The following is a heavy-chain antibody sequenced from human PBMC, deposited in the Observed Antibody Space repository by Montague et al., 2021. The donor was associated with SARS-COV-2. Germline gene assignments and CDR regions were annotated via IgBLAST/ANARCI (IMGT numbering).Heavy chain of an antibody. CDR1: GFSLSTSGMC. V-gene: IGHV2-70*01. CDR3: ARIWGATRGDAFDI. J-gene: IGHJ3*02. Sequence: PALVKPTQTLTLTCTFSGFSLSTSGMCVSWIRQPPGKALEWLALIDWDDDEYYGTSLKTRLTISKDTSKNQVVLTMTNMDPVDTATYYCARIWGATRGDAFDIGGQGTMVTVSS. CDR2: IDWDDDE. D-gene: IGHD1-26*01.